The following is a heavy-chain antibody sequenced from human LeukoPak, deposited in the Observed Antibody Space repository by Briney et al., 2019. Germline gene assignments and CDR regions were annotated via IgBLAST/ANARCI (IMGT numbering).Heavy chain of an antibody. J-gene: IGHJ4*02. CDR2: INPNSGGT. Sequence: ASVKVSCKASGYTFIDYYLHWVRQAPGQGLEWMGWINPNSGGTNYAQKFQGRVTMTRDTSISTAYMELNRLRSDDTAVYYCARDLAYDSSGYPHWGQGTLVTVSS. V-gene: IGHV1-2*02. CDR1: GYTFIDYY. CDR3: ARDLAYDSSGYPH. D-gene: IGHD3-22*01.